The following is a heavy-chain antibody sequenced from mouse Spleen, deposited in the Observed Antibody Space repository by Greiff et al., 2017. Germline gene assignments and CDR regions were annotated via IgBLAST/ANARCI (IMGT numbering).Heavy chain of an antibody. V-gene: IGHV1-26*01. CDR1: GYTFTDYY. CDR3: AREGDDVFDY. Sequence: VQLQQSGPELVKPGASAKISCKASGYTFTDYYMNWVKQSHGKSLEWIGDINPNNGGTSYNQKFKGKATLTVDKSSSTAYMELRSLTSEDSAVYYCAREGDDVFDYWGQGTTLTVSS. J-gene: IGHJ2*01. D-gene: IGHD2-12*01. CDR2: INPNNGGT.